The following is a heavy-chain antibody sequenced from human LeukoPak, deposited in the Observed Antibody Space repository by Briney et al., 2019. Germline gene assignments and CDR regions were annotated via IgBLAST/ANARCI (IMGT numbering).Heavy chain of an antibody. D-gene: IGHD3-10*01. CDR3: AREGGSGSFDY. CDR1: GGTFSSYA. CDR2: IIPIFGTA. V-gene: IGHV1-69*05. Sequence: GASVKVSCKASGGTFSSYAISWVRQAPGQGLEWMGGIIPIFGTANYAQKFQGRVTMTRDTSTSTVYMELSSLRSEDTAVYYCAREGGSGSFDYWGQGTLVTVSS. J-gene: IGHJ4*02.